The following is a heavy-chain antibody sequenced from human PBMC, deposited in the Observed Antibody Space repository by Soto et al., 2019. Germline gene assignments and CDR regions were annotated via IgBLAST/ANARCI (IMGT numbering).Heavy chain of an antibody. Sequence: QVQLQESGPGLVKPSQTLSLTCTVSGGSISSGGYYWSWIRQHPGKGLEWIGYIYYSGTTYYNPSLQSRVAISVDTSKDQFSLNLSSVTAADTAVYYCARSDGYNFDYWGQGTLVTVSS. CDR2: IYYSGTT. CDR1: GGSISSGGYY. V-gene: IGHV4-31*03. J-gene: IGHJ4*02. D-gene: IGHD5-12*01. CDR3: ARSDGYNFDY.